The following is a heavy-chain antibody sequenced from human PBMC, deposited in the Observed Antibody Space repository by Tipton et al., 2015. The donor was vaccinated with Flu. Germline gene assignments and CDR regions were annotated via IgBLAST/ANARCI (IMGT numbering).Heavy chain of an antibody. V-gene: IGHV3-33*01. CDR3: ARVTRGSYTAFDI. J-gene: IGHJ3*02. Sequence: SLRLSCAASGFTFSSYGMHWVRQAPGKGLEWVAVIWYDGSNKYYADSVKGRFTISRDNAKNSLYVQMSSLRAEDTAVYYCARVTRGSYTAFDIWGQGTMVTVSS. CDR1: GFTFSSYG. D-gene: IGHD1-26*01. CDR2: IWYDGSNK.